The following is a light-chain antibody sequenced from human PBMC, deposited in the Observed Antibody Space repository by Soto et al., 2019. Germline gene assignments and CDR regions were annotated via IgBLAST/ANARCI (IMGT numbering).Light chain of an antibody. CDR1: SSDVGGYNY. CDR2: DVS. J-gene: IGLJ1*01. V-gene: IGLV2-14*01. CDR3: SSDISSITSYV. Sequence: SVLTQPASVSGSPGQSITISCTGTSSDVGGYNYVSWYQQHPGKAPKLMIYDVSNRPSGVSNRFSGSKSGNTASLTISGLQAEDEADYYCSSDISSITSYVVGTGSKVTV.